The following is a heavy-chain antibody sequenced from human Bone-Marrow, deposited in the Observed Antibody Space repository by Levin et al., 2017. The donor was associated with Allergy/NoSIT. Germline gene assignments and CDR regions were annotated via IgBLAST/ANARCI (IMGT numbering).Heavy chain of an antibody. J-gene: IGHJ6*02. CDR1: GFSLSNARMG. CDR2: IFSNDEK. V-gene: IGHV2-26*01. D-gene: IGHD3-10*01. CDR3: ARIERGDIWFGELLWGYYYYYGMDV. Sequence: SGPTLVKPTETLTLTCTVSGFSLSNARMGVSWIRQPPGKALEWLAHIFSNDEKSYSTSLKSRLTISKDTSKSQVVLTMTNMDPVDTATYYCARIERGDIWFGELLWGYYYYYGMDVWGQGTTVTVSS.